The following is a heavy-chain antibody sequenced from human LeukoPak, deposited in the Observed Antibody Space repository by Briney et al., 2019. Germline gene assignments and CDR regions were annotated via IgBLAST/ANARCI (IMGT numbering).Heavy chain of an antibody. V-gene: IGHV3-21*01. CDR2: ISSSGSLI. J-gene: IGHJ2*01. Sequence: GGSLRLSCTASESTFSSFPISWVRQAPGRGQEWISSISSSGSLIYYADSLKGRITVSRDNAKNSLYVQMNSLRAEDTAIYYCAKIGVSGQWYFDLWGRGTLVTVSS. CDR1: ESTFSSFP. CDR3: AKIGVSGQWYFDL. D-gene: IGHD5/OR15-5a*01.